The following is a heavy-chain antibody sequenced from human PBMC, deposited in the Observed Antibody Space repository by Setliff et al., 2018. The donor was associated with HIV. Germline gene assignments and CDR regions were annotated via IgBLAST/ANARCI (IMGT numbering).Heavy chain of an antibody. Sequence: ASVKVSCKPSGYTFTTYGLSWVRQAPGQGLEWMGWISTYSDETSYAQKLQGRVTMTTDTSTGTAYMELRSLRSDDTAVYYCARGRGEQQLADYWGQGTLVTVSS. D-gene: IGHD6-13*01. CDR1: GYTFTTYG. CDR2: ISTYSDET. V-gene: IGHV1-18*01. CDR3: ARGRGEQQLADY. J-gene: IGHJ4*02.